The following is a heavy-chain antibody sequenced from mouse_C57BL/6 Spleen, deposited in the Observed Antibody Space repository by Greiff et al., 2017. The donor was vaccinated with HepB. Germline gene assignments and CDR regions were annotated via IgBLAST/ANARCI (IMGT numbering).Heavy chain of an antibody. CDR3: ARYYYGSSQAWFDY. J-gene: IGHJ3*01. CDR1: GFTFTDYY. CDR2: IRNKANGYTT. Sequence: EVKLVESGGGLVQPGGSLSLSCAASGFTFTDYYMSWVRQPPGKALEWLGFIRNKANGYTTEYSVSVKGRFTISRDNPQSILYLQMIALRAEDSATYYCARYYYGSSQAWFDYWGQGTLVTVSA. V-gene: IGHV7-3*01. D-gene: IGHD1-1*01.